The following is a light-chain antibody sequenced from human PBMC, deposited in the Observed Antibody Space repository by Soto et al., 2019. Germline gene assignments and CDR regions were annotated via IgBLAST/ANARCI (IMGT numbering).Light chain of an antibody. V-gene: IGLV2-14*01. CDR1: SSDVGGYTY. J-gene: IGLJ1*01. CDR2: EVN. CDR3: QSNDNGLSGSDV. Sequence: QSALAQPASVSGSPRQSITISCTGASSDVGGYTYVSWYQQHPGKAPKLIIYEVNNRPSGVSHRFSGSKSGNTASLTISGLQAEDEADYYCQSNDNGLSGSDVFGTGTKVTVL.